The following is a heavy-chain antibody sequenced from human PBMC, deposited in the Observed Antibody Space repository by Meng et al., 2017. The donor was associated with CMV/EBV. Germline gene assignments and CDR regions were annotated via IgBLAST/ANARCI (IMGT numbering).Heavy chain of an antibody. Sequence: GESLKISCAASGFTLSSYWMSWVRQAPGKGLEWVANIKQDESEKYYVDSVKGRFTISRDNAKNSLYLQMNSLRAEDTAVYYCARVKRDFWSGYWDYYYYGMDVWGQGTTVTVSS. CDR3: ARVKRDFWSGYWDYYYYGMDV. J-gene: IGHJ6*02. V-gene: IGHV3-7*01. D-gene: IGHD3-3*01. CDR1: GFTLSSYW. CDR2: IKQDESEK.